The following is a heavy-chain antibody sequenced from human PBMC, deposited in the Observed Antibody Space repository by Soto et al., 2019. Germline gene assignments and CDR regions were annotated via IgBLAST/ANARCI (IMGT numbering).Heavy chain of an antibody. J-gene: IGHJ5*02. CDR1: GGTFSSYG. CDR3: ARDLTISSTDGPLDP. V-gene: IGHV1-69*13. Sequence: SVKVSCKASGGTFSSYGISWVRQAPGQGLEWMGGVIPIFGTANYAQKFQGRVTITADESTSTAYMELSSLRSEDTAVYYCARDLTISSTDGPLDPWGHGTLVTVSS. CDR2: VIPIFGTA. D-gene: IGHD1-1*01.